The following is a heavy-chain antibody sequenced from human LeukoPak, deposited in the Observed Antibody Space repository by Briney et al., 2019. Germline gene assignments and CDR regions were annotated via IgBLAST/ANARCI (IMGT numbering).Heavy chain of an antibody. J-gene: IGHJ4*02. Sequence: GGSLRLSCAASGFTFSSYAMKWVRQAPGKGLEGISYISTDGTMAYYAGSVKGRFTISRDNAKNSLYLQMNSLRADDTAVYYCARETIDCGGDCYDYWGQGTLATVSS. CDR1: GFTFSSYA. CDR2: ISTDGTMA. D-gene: IGHD2-21*01. CDR3: ARETIDCGGDCYDY. V-gene: IGHV3-48*04.